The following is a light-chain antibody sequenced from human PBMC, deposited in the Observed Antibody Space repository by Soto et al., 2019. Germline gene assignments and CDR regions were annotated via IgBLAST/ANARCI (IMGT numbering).Light chain of an antibody. Sequence: QSVLTQPPSASGTPGQRVTISCSGSSSNIGSNTVNWYQQLPGTAPKLLIYSNNQRPSGVPDRFSCSKAGTSASLAISVLKSEDEADYYCAAWDDSLNGYVFGTGTKLTVL. V-gene: IGLV1-44*01. CDR2: SNN. CDR1: SSNIGSNT. J-gene: IGLJ1*01. CDR3: AAWDDSLNGYV.